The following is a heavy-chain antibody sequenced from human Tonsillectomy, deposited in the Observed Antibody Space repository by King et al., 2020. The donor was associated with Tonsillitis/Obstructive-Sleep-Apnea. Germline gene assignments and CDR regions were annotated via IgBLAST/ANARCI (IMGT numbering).Heavy chain of an antibody. Sequence: VQLVESGGGVVRPGGSLRLSCAAYGFTFDDYGMSWVRQAPGKGLEWVSGINWNGGSTGYADSVKGRFTISRDNAENSLYLQLNSLRAEDTALYYCAKGRNSIIGTFFDFWGQGTLVTVSS. CDR3: AKGRNSIIGTFFDF. V-gene: IGHV3-20*04. CDR2: INWNGGST. D-gene: IGHD1-7*01. CDR1: GFTFDDYG. J-gene: IGHJ4*02.